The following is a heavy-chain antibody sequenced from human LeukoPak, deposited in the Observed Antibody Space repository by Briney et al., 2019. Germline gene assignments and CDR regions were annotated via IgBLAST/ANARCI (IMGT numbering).Heavy chain of an antibody. J-gene: IGHJ4*02. CDR1: GFTFKNYA. V-gene: IGHV3-23*01. CDR3: AKALQEAVLLWFGEFGFDY. Sequence: GGSLRLSCAASGFTFKNYAMSWVRQAPGKGLEWVSSIDGSGDNRYYADSVKGRFTISRDNSGNTLYLQLRGLGAEDTATYYCAKALQEAVLLWFGEFGFDYWGQGTLVTVSS. CDR2: IDGSGDNR. D-gene: IGHD3-10*01.